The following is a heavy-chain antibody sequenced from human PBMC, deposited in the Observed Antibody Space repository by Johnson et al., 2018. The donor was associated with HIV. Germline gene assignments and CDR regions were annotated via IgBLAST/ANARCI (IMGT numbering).Heavy chain of an antibody. J-gene: IGHJ3*01. D-gene: IGHD1-1*01. CDR1: GFTFSSYA. CDR3: ATVWRNEGRHAFDV. Sequence: QMQLVESGGGLVQPGGSLRLSCAASGFTFSSYAIHWVRQAPGKGLEWVAVISYDGTDKYYADSVKGRFTISRDNSKNTLYLQMNSLRAEDTAVYFCATVWRNEGRHAFDVWGQGTMVTVSS. CDR2: ISYDGTDK. V-gene: IGHV3-30*04.